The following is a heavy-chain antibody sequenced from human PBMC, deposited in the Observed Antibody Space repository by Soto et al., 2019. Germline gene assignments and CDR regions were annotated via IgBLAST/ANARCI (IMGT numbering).Heavy chain of an antibody. D-gene: IGHD3-10*01. CDR1: GGSISSSNW. CDR2: IYHSGST. V-gene: IGHV4-4*02. J-gene: IGHJ5*02. Sequence: PSETLSLTCAVSGGSISSSNWWSWVRQPPGKGLEWIGEIYHSGSTNYNPSLKSRVTISVDKSKNQFSLKLSSVTAADTAVYYCARVPPAAYYYGSGSWWFDPWGQGTLVTVSS. CDR3: ARVPPAAYYYGSGSWWFDP.